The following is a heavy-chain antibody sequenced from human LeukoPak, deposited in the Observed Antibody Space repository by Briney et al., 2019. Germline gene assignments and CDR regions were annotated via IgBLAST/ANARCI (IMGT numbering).Heavy chain of an antibody. CDR2: MNPNSGNT. Sequence: ASLKVSCKASGYTFTCYDINWVRQATGQGLEWMGWMNPNSGNTGYAQKFQGRVTITRNTSISTAYMELSSLRSEDTAVYYCGRGRPVGANNWFDPWGQGTLVTVSS. CDR3: GRGRPVGANNWFDP. D-gene: IGHD1-26*01. J-gene: IGHJ5*02. V-gene: IGHV1-8*03. CDR1: GYTFTCYD.